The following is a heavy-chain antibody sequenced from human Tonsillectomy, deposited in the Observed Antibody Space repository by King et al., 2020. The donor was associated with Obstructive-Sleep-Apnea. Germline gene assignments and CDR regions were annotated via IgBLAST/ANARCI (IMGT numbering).Heavy chain of an antibody. Sequence: PLQESGPGLVKPSETLSLTCTVSGGSISTSYFWNWIRQSPGKGLEWIGSIYYKGTSYYKPSLKSRVRMSVDTSKNQFSLTLTSVTAADTALYYCARQYYYDSRGYFNNAFSFDLWGRGTPVTVSS. D-gene: IGHD3-22*01. CDR2: IYYKGTS. J-gene: IGHJ2*01. CDR3: ARQYYYDSRGYFNNAFSFDL. CDR1: GGSISTSYF. V-gene: IGHV4-39*01.